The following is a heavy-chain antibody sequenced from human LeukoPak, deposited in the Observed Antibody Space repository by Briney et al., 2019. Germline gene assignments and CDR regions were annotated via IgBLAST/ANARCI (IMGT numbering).Heavy chain of an antibody. V-gene: IGHV3-23*01. D-gene: IGHD3-22*01. CDR2: ISGSGGST. Sequence: GGSLRLSCAASGFTFSSYAMSWVRQAPGKGLEWVSAISGSGGSTYYADSVKGRFTISRDNSKNTLYLQMNSLRAEDTAVYYCARGTLGFSSGYYFQYWGQGTLVTVSS. CDR1: GFTFSSYA. J-gene: IGHJ4*02. CDR3: ARGTLGFSSGYYFQY.